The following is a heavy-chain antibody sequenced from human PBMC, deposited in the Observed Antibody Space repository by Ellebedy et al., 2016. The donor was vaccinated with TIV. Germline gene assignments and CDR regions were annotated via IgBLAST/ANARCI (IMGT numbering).Heavy chain of an antibody. CDR2: ISSSGNTK. CDR1: GFTFSSYE. J-gene: IGHJ6*02. V-gene: IGHV3-48*03. D-gene: IGHD3-16*01. Sequence: GESLKISCAASGFTFSSYEMNWVRQAPEKGLDWISYISSSGNTKYYADSVKGRFTISRNNSKNTLYLQMNSLRADDTAVYYCAKERRGNVGYGMDVWGQGTTVTVSS. CDR3: AKERRGNVGYGMDV.